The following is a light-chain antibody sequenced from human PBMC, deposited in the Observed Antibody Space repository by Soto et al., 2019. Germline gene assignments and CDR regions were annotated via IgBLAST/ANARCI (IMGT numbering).Light chain of an antibody. CDR1: QSISSY. J-gene: IGKJ1*01. CDR2: AAS. V-gene: IGKV1-39*01. CDR3: QQSYSTPR. Sequence: DIQMTQSPSSLSASVGDRVTITCRASQSISSYLNWYQQKPGKAPKLLIYAASSLQSGVPSRFRGSGSGTDFTLTISSLQPEDFATYYCQQSYSTPRFGQGTKVEIK.